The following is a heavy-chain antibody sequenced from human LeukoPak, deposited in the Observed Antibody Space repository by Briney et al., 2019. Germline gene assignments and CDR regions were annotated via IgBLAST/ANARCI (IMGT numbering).Heavy chain of an antibody. J-gene: IGHJ4*02. D-gene: IGHD5-18*01. CDR2: INPNSGGT. V-gene: IGHV1-2*04. CDR3: ARANRRGYSYGYYVY. Sequence: ASVKVSCKASGYTFTGYYMHWVRQAPGQGLEWMGWINPNSGGTNYAQKFQGWVTMTRDTSISTAYMELSRLRSDDTAVYYCARANRRGYSYGYYVYWGQGTLVTASS. CDR1: GYTFTGYY.